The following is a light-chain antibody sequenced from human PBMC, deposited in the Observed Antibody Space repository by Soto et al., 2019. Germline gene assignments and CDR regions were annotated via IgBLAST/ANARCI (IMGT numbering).Light chain of an antibody. Sequence: DIQMTQSPSTLSASVGDRVTITCRASQRFSTRLAWYQQKPGKAPRLLIYDASSLEGGVPSRFSDRGSGTEFTLTISGLQPDDFATYYCQQYNSSPYTFGQGTKLEIK. CDR1: QRFSTR. J-gene: IGKJ2*01. CDR3: QQYNSSPYT. CDR2: DAS. V-gene: IGKV1-5*01.